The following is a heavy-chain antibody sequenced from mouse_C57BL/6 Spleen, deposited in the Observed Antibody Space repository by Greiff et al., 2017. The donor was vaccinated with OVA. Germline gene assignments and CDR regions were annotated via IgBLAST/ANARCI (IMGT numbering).Heavy chain of an antibody. V-gene: IGHV2-5*01. CDR2: IWRGGST. D-gene: IGHD2-4*01. CDR3: AKKGGYDYDGYYYAMDY. J-gene: IGHJ4*01. Sequence: VKLMESGPGLVQPSQSLSITCTVSGFSLTSYGVHWVRQSPGKGLEWLGVIWRGGSTDYNAAFMSRLSITKDNSKSQVFFKMNSLQADDTAIYYCAKKGGYDYDGYYYAMDYWGQGTSVTVSS. CDR1: GFSLTSYG.